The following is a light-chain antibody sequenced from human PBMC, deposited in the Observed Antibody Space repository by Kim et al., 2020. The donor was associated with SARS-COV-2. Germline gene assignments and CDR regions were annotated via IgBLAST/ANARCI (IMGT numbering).Light chain of an antibody. CDR1: QSVSSSY. J-gene: IGKJ4*01. CDR2: GAS. CDR3: QQYGSSPLT. Sequence: SPGERATLSCRASQSVSSSYLAWYQQKPGQAPRLLIYGASSRATGIPDRFSGSGSGTDFTLTISRLEPEDFALYYCQQYGSSPLTFGGGTKVDTK. V-gene: IGKV3-20*01.